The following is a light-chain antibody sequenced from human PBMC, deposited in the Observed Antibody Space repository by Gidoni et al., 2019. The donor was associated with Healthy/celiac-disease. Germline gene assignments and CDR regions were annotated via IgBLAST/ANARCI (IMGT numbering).Light chain of an antibody. Sequence: IVVTQSPATLSLSPGERATLSCRASQSVSSYLAWYQQKPGQAPRLLIDDASNSAPCIPARFSGSGSGTDFTLTISSLEPEDFAVYYCQQRSNWPPITFGPGTRLEIK. V-gene: IGKV3-11*01. CDR1: QSVSSY. J-gene: IGKJ5*01. CDR2: DAS. CDR3: QQRSNWPPIT.